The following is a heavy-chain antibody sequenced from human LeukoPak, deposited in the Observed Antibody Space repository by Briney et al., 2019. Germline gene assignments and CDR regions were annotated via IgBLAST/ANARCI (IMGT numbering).Heavy chain of an antibody. D-gene: IGHD6-6*01. CDR2: IYYSGST. V-gene: IGHV4-59*12. J-gene: IGHJ4*02. Sequence: SETLSLTCIVSGDSISGYYWSWIRQSPGKGLEWIGYIYYSGSTNYSPSLKSRVTISVDTSKNQFSLKLSSVTAADTAVYYCARDGIAARRGDDYWGQGTLVTVSS. CDR3: ARDGIAARRGDDY. CDR1: GDSISGYY.